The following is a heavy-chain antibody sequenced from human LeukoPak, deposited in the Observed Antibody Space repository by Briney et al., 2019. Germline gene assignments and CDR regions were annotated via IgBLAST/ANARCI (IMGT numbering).Heavy chain of an antibody. J-gene: IGHJ4*02. Sequence: GGSLRLSCAASGFTLSSYAMSWVRQGPGKGLEWVSAISVSGNTYHADSVKGRFTISRDNSKNTLYLQMNSLRADDTALYYCAKNEVWWLPDSWGQGTLVTVSS. V-gene: IGHV3-23*01. CDR3: AKNEVWWLPDS. CDR1: GFTLSSYA. CDR2: ISVSGNT. D-gene: IGHD5-12*01.